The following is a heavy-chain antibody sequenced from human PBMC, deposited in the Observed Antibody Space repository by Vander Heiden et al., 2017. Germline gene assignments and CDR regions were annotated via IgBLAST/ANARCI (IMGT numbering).Heavy chain of an antibody. CDR1: GYSFTSYW. Sequence: EVQLVQSGAEVQKPGESLTISCKGSGYSFTSYWIGWVRQMPGKGLEWMGIIYPGDSDTRYSPSFQGQVTISADKSISTAYLQWSSLKASDTAMYYCARRGRSPYYYDSSGRTDWGQGTLVTVSS. CDR3: ARRGRSPYYYDSSGRTD. D-gene: IGHD3-22*01. V-gene: IGHV5-51*01. J-gene: IGHJ4*02. CDR2: IYPGDSDT.